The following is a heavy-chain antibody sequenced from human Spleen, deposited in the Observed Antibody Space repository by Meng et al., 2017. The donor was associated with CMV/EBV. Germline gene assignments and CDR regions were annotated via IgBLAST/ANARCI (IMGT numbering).Heavy chain of an antibody. CDR1: GGSISSSSYY. CDR3: ARDRIVVVPVNWFDP. Sequence: QLLLKESGPGLVKPSETLSLTCTVSGGSISSSSYYWGWIRQPPGKGLEWIGSIYYSGSTYYNPSLKSRVTISVDTSKNQFSLKLSSVTAADTAVYYCARDRIVVVPVNWFDPWGQGTLVTVSS. J-gene: IGHJ5*02. CDR2: IYYSGST. V-gene: IGHV4-39*07. D-gene: IGHD2-21*01.